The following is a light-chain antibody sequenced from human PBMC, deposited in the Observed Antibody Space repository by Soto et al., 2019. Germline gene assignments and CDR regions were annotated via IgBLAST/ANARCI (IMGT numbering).Light chain of an antibody. CDR2: DVS. V-gene: IGLV2-14*03. Sequence: QSALTQPASVSGSPGQSIAISCTGTSSDVGYNFVSWYQQHPGKAPKLVIYDVSLRPSGVSDRFSGSKSGNTASLTISGLQAEDEADYYCSSYSGSSTLVVFGGGTKLTVL. J-gene: IGLJ2*01. CDR3: SSYSGSSTLVV. CDR1: SSDVGYNF.